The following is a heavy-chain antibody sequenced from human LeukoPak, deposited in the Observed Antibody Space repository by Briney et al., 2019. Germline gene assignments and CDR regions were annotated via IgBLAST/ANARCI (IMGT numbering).Heavy chain of an antibody. D-gene: IGHD6-13*01. CDR1: GGSISNYY. V-gene: IGHV4-59*08. J-gene: IGHJ5*01. CDR2: IYYSGST. CDR3: ARYSSAERWLDS. Sequence: PSETLSLTCTVSGGSISNYYWSWTRQPPGKGLEWIGNIYYSGSTYYSPSLKSRVTISVDTSKNQSSLKLTSVTAADTAVYFCARYSSAERWLDSWGRGTLVTVSS.